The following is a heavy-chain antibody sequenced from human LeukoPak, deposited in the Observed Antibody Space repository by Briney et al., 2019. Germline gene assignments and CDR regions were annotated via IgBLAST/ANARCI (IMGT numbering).Heavy chain of an antibody. CDR3: AKDVGKWESLHFFDY. CDR1: GFTLSTNA. D-gene: IGHD1-26*01. Sequence: GGSLRLSCLTSGFTLSTNAMSWVRQAPGKGLEWISGISGSGASTYYADSVKGRFTISRDDSRNTLYLQMSSLRGDDTAVYYCAKDVGKWESLHFFDYWGQGTLVTASS. J-gene: IGHJ4*02. V-gene: IGHV3-23*01. CDR2: ISGSGAST.